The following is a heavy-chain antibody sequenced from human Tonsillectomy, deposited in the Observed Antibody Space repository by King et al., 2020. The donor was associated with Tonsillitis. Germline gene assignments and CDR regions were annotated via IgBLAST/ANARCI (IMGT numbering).Heavy chain of an antibody. D-gene: IGHD2-15*01. J-gene: IGHJ6*02. CDR1: GGSFSGYY. V-gene: IGHV4-34*01. Sequence: VQLQQWGAGLLKPSETLSLTCAVYGGSFSGYYWSWIRQPPGKGLEWIGEINHSGSTNYNPSLESRVTISVDTSKNQFSLKLSSVTAADTAVYYCARQGFAGSDYYYYGMDVWGQGTTVTVSS. CDR2: INHSGST. CDR3: ARQGFAGSDYYYYGMDV.